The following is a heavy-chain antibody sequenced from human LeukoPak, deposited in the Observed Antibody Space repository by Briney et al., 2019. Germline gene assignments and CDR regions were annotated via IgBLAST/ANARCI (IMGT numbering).Heavy chain of an antibody. CDR1: GGSFSGYY. V-gene: IGHV4-34*01. CDR3: ARGKWLPRSGAVVPAANGVYYYYGMDV. Sequence: SGTLSLTRAVYGGSFSGYYWSCVRQPPGKRREGMGEINHIGTTNYNPSLKSRVTISVDTSKHQFSLKLSSVSAADKAVYYCARGKWLPRSGAVVPAANGVYYYYGMDVWGKGTTVTVSS. D-gene: IGHD2-2*01. CDR2: INHIGTT. J-gene: IGHJ6*04.